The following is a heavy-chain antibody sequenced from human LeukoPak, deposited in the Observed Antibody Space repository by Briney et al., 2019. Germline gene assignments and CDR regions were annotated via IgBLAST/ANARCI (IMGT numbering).Heavy chain of an antibody. J-gene: IGHJ4*02. D-gene: IGHD6-13*01. CDR1: DDSITIYY. CDR2: IDHTGTT. CDR3: ATEPSIAAAGRYFDY. Sequence: PSETLSLTGSVSDDSITIYYWTWIRQPPGKGLEWIGYIDHTGTTNYNPSLNSRVTISRDTSKNHFSLQLSSVTAADTAVYYCATEPSIAAAGRYFDYWGQGTLVTVSS. V-gene: IGHV4-59*01.